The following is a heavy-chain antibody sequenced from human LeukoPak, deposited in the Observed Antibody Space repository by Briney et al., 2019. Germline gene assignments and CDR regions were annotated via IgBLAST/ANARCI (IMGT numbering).Heavy chain of an antibody. CDR2: IKQDGSEK. CDR1: GFTFSSYW. Sequence: PGGSLRLSCAASGFTFSSYWMIWVRQAPGKGLEWVANIKQDGSEKYYVNSVKGRFTISRDNAKNSLYLQMNSLRAEDTAIYYCAREDDWNYEDYWGQGTLVTVSS. CDR3: AREDDWNYEDY. D-gene: IGHD1-7*01. J-gene: IGHJ4*02. V-gene: IGHV3-7*01.